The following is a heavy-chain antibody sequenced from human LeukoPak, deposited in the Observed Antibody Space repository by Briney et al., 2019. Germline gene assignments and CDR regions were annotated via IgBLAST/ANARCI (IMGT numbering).Heavy chain of an antibody. V-gene: IGHV3-30-3*01. D-gene: IGHD6-13*01. Sequence: GGSLRLSCAASGFTFSSYAMHWVRQAPGKGLEWVAVISYDGSNKYYADSVKGRFTISRDNSKNTLYLQMNSLRGEDTAVYYCAREGPIPSVRQQMVLDYWGQGTLVPVSS. J-gene: IGHJ4*02. CDR1: GFTFSSYA. CDR3: AREGPIPSVRQQMVLDY. CDR2: ISYDGSNK.